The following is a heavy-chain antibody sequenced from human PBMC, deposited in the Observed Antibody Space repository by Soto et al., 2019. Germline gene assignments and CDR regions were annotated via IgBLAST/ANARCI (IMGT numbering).Heavy chain of an antibody. V-gene: IGHV3-30*18. Sequence: GGSLRLSCAASGFTFSSYGMHWVRQAPGKGLEWVAVISYDGSNKYYADSVKGRFTISRDNSKNTLYLQMNSLRAEDTAVYYCAKDSDYYDSSGYPAWGQGTLVTVS. D-gene: IGHD3-22*01. J-gene: IGHJ5*02. CDR1: GFTFSSYG. CDR3: AKDSDYYDSSGYPA. CDR2: ISYDGSNK.